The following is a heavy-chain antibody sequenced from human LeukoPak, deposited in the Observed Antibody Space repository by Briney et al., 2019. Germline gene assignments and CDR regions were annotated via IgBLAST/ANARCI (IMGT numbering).Heavy chain of an antibody. Sequence: SETLSLTCAVYGGSFSGYYRSWIRQPPGKGLEWIGEINHSGSTNYNPSLKSRVTISVDTSKNQFSLKLSFVTAADTAVYYCARRSGGTIFGVVHILNWFDPWGQGTLVTVSS. V-gene: IGHV4-34*01. D-gene: IGHD3-3*01. CDR2: INHSGST. J-gene: IGHJ5*02. CDR3: ARRSGGTIFGVVHILNWFDP. CDR1: GGSFSGYY.